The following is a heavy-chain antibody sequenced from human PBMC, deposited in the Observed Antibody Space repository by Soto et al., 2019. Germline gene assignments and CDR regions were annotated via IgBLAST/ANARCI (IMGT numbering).Heavy chain of an antibody. CDR2: ISRLGCST. CDR3: ARISYGGNT. D-gene: IGHD4-17*01. V-gene: IGHV3-23*01. J-gene: IGHJ5*02. CDR1: GFPFSSYA. Sequence: PGGSLRLSCAASGFPFSSYAMGWVRQAPGKGLEWVSAISRLGCSTYYADSVKGRFTIPRDNSKNTLYLEMNSLRAEDTAVYYCARISYGGNTWGQGTLVTVPQ.